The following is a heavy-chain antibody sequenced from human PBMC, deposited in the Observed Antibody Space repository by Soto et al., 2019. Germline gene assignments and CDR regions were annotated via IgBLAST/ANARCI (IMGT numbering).Heavy chain of an antibody. Sequence: SETLSLTCTVSGDSISNYYWSWIRQPPGKGLEWIGYIHYSGSTTYNSSLNSRATISVDTSKNQFSLNLTSVTAADTAVYYCARLCNGGGTCISYYYYMDVWGKGTTVTVSS. V-gene: IGHV4-59*01. J-gene: IGHJ6*03. CDR3: ARLCNGGGTCISYYYYMDV. D-gene: IGHD2-15*01. CDR1: GDSISNYY. CDR2: IHYSGST.